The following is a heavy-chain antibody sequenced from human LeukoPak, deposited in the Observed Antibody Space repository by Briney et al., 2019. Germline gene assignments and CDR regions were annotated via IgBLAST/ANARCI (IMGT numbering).Heavy chain of an antibody. J-gene: IGHJ2*01. V-gene: IGHV4-30-2*01. CDR2: IYHSGST. Sequence: SQTPSLTCAVSGGSISSGGYSRSWIRQPPGKGLEWIGYIYHSGSTYYNPSLKSRVTISVDRSKNQFSLKLSSVTAADTAVYYCARQPSYGDYGDYASNGGRDWYFDLWGRGTLVTVSS. CDR3: ARQPSYGDYGDYASNGGRDWYFDL. CDR1: GGSISSGGYS. D-gene: IGHD4-17*01.